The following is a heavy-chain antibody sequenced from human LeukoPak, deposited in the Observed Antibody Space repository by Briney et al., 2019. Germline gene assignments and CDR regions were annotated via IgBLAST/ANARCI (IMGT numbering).Heavy chain of an antibody. V-gene: IGHV1-69*05. J-gene: IGHJ6*03. Sequence: SVKVSCKASGGTFSSYAISWVRQAPGQGLEWMGGIIPIFGTANYAQKFQGRVTITTDKSTSTAYMELSSLRSEDTAVYYCARGKYSSSWEYYYDYYMDVWGKGTTVTVSS. CDR1: GGTFSSYA. CDR3: ARGKYSSSWEYYYDYYMDV. D-gene: IGHD6-13*01. CDR2: IIPIFGTA.